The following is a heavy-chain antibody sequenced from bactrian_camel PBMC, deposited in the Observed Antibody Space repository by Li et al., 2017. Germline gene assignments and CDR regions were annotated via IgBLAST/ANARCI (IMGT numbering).Heavy chain of an antibody. D-gene: IGHD2*01. CDR2: ISNDGTTT. V-gene: IGHV3-1*01. CDR3: ATEGSWLPPSD. CDR1: EFTVDDFA. Sequence: DVQLVESGGGSVQAGGSLRLSCTASEFTVDDFAMGWYRRPPGKECELVSLISNDGTTTFYSESVKGRFTISRDNDKKTLYLQLSSLKTEDTAMYYCATEGSWLPPSDWGQGTQVTVS. J-gene: IGHJ4*01.